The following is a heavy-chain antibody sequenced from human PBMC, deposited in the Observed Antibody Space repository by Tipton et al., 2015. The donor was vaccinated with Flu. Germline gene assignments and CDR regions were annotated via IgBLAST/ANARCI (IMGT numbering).Heavy chain of an antibody. CDR2: IYYSGST. Sequence: TLSLTCTVSVDSFRSYYWNWIRQPPGKRLEWIGSIYYSGSTNYNPSLKSRVTLSVDASKNQFSLKLSSVTAADTAMYYCARRRPYISSWVFDAWGQGTLVTVSS. V-gene: IGHV4-59*08. CDR3: ARRRPYISSWVFDA. J-gene: IGHJ5*02. D-gene: IGHD6-13*01. CDR1: VDSFRSYY.